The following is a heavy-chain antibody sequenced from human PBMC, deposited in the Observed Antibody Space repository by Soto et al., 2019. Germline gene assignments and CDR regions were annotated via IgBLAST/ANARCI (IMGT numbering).Heavy chain of an antibody. V-gene: IGHV3-74*01. Sequence: EVQLVESGGGLIQPGGSLRLSCATSGFTFSSHWMHWVRQVPGKGLVWVSRINSDGSSTSYADSVKGRFTISRDNAKNTLYLQMNSLRAEDTAVFHCARGAAVTMETDYWGQGTLVTVSS. CDR2: INSDGSST. J-gene: IGHJ4*02. CDR1: GFTFSSHW. CDR3: ARGAAVTMETDY. D-gene: IGHD4-17*01.